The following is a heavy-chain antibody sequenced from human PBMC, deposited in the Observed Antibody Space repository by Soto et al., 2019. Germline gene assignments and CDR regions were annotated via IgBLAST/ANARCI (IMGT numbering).Heavy chain of an antibody. CDR3: AHRIYPILWFDP. J-gene: IGHJ5*02. CDR1: GFSLSTSGVG. CDR2: IYWDDDK. V-gene: IGHV2-5*02. Sequence: QITLKESGPTLVKPTQTLTLTCTFSGFSLSTSGVGVGWIRQPPGKALEWLALIYWDDDKRYSPSLKSRLTITKDTSKNQVVLTMTNMDPVEGATYYCAHRIYPILWFDPWGQGTLVTVSS.